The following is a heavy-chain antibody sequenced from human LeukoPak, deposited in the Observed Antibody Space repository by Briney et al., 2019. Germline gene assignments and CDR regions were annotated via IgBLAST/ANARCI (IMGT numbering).Heavy chain of an antibody. CDR3: ARDLYPNSVAAAGPNWFDP. D-gene: IGHD6-13*01. J-gene: IGHJ5*02. Sequence: SETLSLTCIVSGGSISSHDYYWSWIRQPPGKGLEWIGYIYCTGSTYYNPSLKSRVTISVDTSKNQFSLKLSSVTAADTAVYYCARDLYPNSVAAAGPNWFDPWGQGTLVTVSS. CDR1: GGSISSHDYY. CDR2: IYCTGST. V-gene: IGHV4-30-4*08.